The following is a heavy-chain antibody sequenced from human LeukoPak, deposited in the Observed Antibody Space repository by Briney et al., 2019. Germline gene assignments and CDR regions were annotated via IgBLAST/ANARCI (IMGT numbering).Heavy chain of an antibody. CDR3: ARDRLTLHYYGSGSYIDY. D-gene: IGHD3-10*01. CDR2: SCYSAST. CDR1: GGSISSSSYY. Sequence: PSETLSLTCTVSGGSISSSSYYWGWIRQPPGKGLGWIGSSCYSASTYYNPSLKSRVTISVDTSKNQFSLKLSSVTAADTAVYYCARDRLTLHYYGSGSYIDYWGQGTLVTVSS. J-gene: IGHJ4*02. V-gene: IGHV4-39*07.